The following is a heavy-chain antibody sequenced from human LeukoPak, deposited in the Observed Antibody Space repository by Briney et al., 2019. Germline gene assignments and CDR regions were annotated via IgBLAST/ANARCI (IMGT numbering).Heavy chain of an antibody. J-gene: IGHJ4*01. CDR2: ISDSSSTI. Sequence: GGSLRLSCTASGLTFRSYSMNWVRQAPGKGLEWLSYISDSSSTINYADSVKGRFTISRDNTKNSLFLQMNRLRAEDTAVYYCATMGADSFHYWGHGTLVTVSS. CDR1: GLTFRSYS. V-gene: IGHV3-48*04. CDR3: ATMGADSFHY. D-gene: IGHD1-26*01.